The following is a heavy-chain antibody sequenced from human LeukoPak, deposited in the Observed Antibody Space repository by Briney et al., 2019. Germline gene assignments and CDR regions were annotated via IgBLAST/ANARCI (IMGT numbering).Heavy chain of an antibody. V-gene: IGHV1-69*05. CDR3: ARAPIAVAAVFDY. CDR1: GYTFTSYD. Sequence: SVKVSCKASGYTFTSYDISWVRQAPGQGLEWMGGIIPIFGTANYAQKFQGRVTITTDESTSTAYMELSSLRSDDTAVYYCARAPIAVAAVFDYWGQGTLVTVSS. J-gene: IGHJ4*02. CDR2: IIPIFGTA. D-gene: IGHD6-19*01.